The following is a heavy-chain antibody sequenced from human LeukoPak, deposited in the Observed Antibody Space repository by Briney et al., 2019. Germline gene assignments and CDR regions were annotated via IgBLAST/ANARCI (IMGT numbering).Heavy chain of an antibody. CDR1: GFTFSSYW. CDR2: ISSSGSAI. Sequence: GGSLRLSCAASGFTFSSYWMSWVRQAPGKGLEWVSKISSSGSAIYYADSVKGRFTISRDNAKSTLYLQMNSLRVEDTAVYYCARGVSLGYWGQGTLVTVSS. V-gene: IGHV3-48*04. CDR3: ARGVSLGY. J-gene: IGHJ4*02.